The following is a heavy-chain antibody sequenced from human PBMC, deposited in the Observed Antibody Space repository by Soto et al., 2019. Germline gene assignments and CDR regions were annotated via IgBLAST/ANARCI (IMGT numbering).Heavy chain of an antibody. D-gene: IGHD4-17*01. V-gene: IGHV4-34*01. J-gene: IGHJ4*02. CDR1: GGPFMGYP. CDR3: ARIPGSDYSDPHDY. CDR2: INHSGST. Sequence: SETLSLTCAVYGGPFMGYPWNGSPHPPGKGLEWIGEINHSGSTNYNPSLKSRATISVDMSQNQFSLKLTSVTAADTAVYYCARIPGSDYSDPHDYWGQGTLVTVSS.